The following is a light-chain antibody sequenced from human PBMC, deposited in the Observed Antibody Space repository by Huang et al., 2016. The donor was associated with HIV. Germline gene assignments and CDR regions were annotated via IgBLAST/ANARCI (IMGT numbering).Light chain of an antibody. J-gene: IGKJ2*01. Sequence: DIEMTQSPSSLSASVGDRVTISCRAGQNINTYLNWFQQKPGEAPKLLIYGASNLHRGVPFRFRVAGSGTYCTLIITSLQPEDFATYFCQQTFTAPPEDTFGQGTKLQI. CDR2: GAS. V-gene: IGKV1-39*01. CDR1: QNINTY. CDR3: QQTFTAPPEDT.